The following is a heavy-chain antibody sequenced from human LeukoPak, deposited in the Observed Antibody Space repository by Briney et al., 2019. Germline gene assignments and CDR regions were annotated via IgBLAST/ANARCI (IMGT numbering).Heavy chain of an antibody. CDR3: ARDLSALAAGDY. Sequence: ASVKVSCKASGYTFTSYGISWVRQAPGQGLEWMGWISAYSGNTNYAQKLQGRVTMTTDTSTNTAYMELRSLRSDDTAVYYCARDLSALAAGDYWGQGTLVTVSS. J-gene: IGHJ4*02. CDR2: ISAYSGNT. V-gene: IGHV1-18*04. CDR1: GYTFTSYG. D-gene: IGHD6-13*01.